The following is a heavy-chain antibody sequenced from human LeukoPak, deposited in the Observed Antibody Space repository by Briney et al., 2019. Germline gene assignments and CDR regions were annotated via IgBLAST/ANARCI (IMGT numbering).Heavy chain of an antibody. CDR3: ARTSRHFYGSGTNLTPWPAGMDV. J-gene: IGHJ6*02. D-gene: IGHD3-10*01. CDR2: IYYSGSST. CDR1: GGSMSGFF. Sequence: SETLSLTCTVSGGSMSGFFWTWIRQPPGRELEWIGSIYYSGSSTKYNPSLKSRVTISVDTSKSQFSLNLNSTTAADTAVYYCARTSRHFYGSGTNLTPWPAGMDVWGQGTTVTVSS. V-gene: IGHV4-59*01.